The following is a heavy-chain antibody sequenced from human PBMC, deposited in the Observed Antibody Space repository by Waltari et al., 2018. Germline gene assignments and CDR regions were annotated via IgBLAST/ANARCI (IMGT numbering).Heavy chain of an antibody. CDR1: GGTCSRYA. D-gene: IGHD3-10*01. J-gene: IGHJ4*02. V-gene: IGHV1-69*05. CDR3: ASTITMVQGFDY. Sequence: VQLAQSVDQWKMPVASVKAPCKGSGGTCSRYAMRWGRQAPGQGLEWMGGIIPIFGTANYAQKFQGRVTITTDESTSTAYMELSSLRSEDTAVYYCASTITMVQGFDYWGQGTLVTVSS. CDR2: IIPIFGTA.